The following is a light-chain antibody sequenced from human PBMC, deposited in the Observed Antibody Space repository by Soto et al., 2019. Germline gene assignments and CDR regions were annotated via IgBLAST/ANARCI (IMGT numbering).Light chain of an antibody. CDR1: QSITSY. CDR2: ATS. Sequence: DIQMTQSPSSLSASVGDTVTITCRASQSITSYLNWYQQTPGKATKVLIYATSTLQDGAPSRFSGSGSGTDFTLTISSLQPEDFAIYFCQQSYSIPYTFGQGTKVDIK. V-gene: IGKV1-39*01. CDR3: QQSYSIPYT. J-gene: IGKJ2*01.